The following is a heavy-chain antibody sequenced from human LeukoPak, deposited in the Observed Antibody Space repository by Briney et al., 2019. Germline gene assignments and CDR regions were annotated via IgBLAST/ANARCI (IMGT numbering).Heavy chain of an antibody. J-gene: IGHJ4*02. CDR2: ISSSGGTI. Sequence: GGSLRLSCAASGFTFSSYSMNWVRQAPGKGLEWVSYISSSGGTIYYADSVKGRFTISRDNAKNSLYLQMNSLRAEDTAVYYCARMRPELDYWGQGTLVTVSS. D-gene: IGHD6-6*01. CDR1: GFTFSSYS. V-gene: IGHV3-48*04. CDR3: ARMRPELDY.